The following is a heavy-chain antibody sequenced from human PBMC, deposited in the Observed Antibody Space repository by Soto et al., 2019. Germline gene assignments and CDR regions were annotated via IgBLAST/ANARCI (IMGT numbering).Heavy chain of an antibody. CDR1: GGSISSYY. Sequence: QVQLQESGPGLVKPSETLSLTCTVSGGSISSYYWSWIRQPAGKGLEWIGRIYTSGSTNYNPSLKSRVTMSVGTSKNQFSLKVSSVTAADTAVYYCARDDSGWYKAYYYYYGMDVWGQGTTVTVSS. CDR2: IYTSGST. J-gene: IGHJ6*02. D-gene: IGHD6-19*01. CDR3: ARDDSGWYKAYYYYYGMDV. V-gene: IGHV4-4*07.